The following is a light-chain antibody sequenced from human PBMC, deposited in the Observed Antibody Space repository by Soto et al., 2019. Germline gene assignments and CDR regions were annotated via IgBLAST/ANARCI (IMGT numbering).Light chain of an antibody. CDR3: QQRRSWPLT. J-gene: IGKJ4*01. CDR1: QSVSNNY. CDR2: GAS. Sequence: EIVLTHSPGTLSLSPWEIATLSCRASQSVSNNYLAWYQQRPGQAPRLLIYGASNRATGIPDRFSGSGSGTDSTLTINSLEPEDFAVYYCQQRRSWPLTFGGGTKVDIK. V-gene: IGKV3D-20*02.